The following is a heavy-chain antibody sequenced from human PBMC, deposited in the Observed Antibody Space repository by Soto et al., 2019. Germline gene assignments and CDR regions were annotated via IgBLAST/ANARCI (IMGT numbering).Heavy chain of an antibody. V-gene: IGHV3-15*07. D-gene: IGHD3-22*01. J-gene: IGHJ4*01. CDR2: VKSKNDGGTT. CDR3: TTDSYITSIIVRFDY. Sequence: GGSLRLSCAASGFAFSGYTMNWVRQAPGKGLEWVGRVKSKNDGGTTDFAAPVKGRFAISRDDSKNMVYLEMNSLQTEDTAIYYCTTDSYITSIIVRFDYWGHGTLVTVSS. CDR1: GFAFSGYT.